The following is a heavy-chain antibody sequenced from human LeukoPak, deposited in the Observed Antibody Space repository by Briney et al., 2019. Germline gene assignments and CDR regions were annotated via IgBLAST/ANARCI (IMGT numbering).Heavy chain of an antibody. Sequence: PSETLSLTCTVSGRSISSYYWSWIRQPPGKGLEWIGYIYYTGSTNYNLSLKSRVTISIDTSKNQFSLKLSSVTAADTAVYFCTRDRDYYDSGSSYFDYWGQGTLVTVSS. CDR3: TRDRDYYDSGSSYFDY. V-gene: IGHV4-59*01. CDR1: GRSISSYY. J-gene: IGHJ4*02. D-gene: IGHD3-10*01. CDR2: IYYTGST.